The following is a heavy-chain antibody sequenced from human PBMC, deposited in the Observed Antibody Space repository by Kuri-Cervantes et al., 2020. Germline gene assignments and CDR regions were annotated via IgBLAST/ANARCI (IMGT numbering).Heavy chain of an antibody. CDR1: GFTFSSYG. V-gene: IGHV3-48*04. Sequence: LSLTCAASGFTFSSYGMHWVRQAPGKGLEWVSYISSSGSTIHYAGSVKGRFIISRDNAKNSLYLQMNSLRGEDTAVYYCAREEGWGAPPDDYWGQGTLVTVSS. D-gene: IGHD3-16*01. CDR3: AREEGWGAPPDDY. J-gene: IGHJ4*02. CDR2: ISSSGSTI.